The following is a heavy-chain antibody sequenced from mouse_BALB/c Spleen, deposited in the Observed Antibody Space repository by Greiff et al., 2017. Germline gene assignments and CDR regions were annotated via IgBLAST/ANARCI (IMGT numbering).Heavy chain of an antibody. Sequence: VQLQQSGTVLARPGASVKMSCKASGYTFTSYWMHWVKQRPGHGLEWIGAIYPGNSDTSYNQKFKGKAKLTAVTSTSTAYMELSSLTNEDSAVYYCTRAYYGNYGDYWGQGTLVTVSA. CDR1: GYTFTSYW. J-gene: IGHJ3*01. D-gene: IGHD2-10*01. CDR3: TRAYYGNYGDY. V-gene: IGHV1-5*01. CDR2: IYPGNSDT.